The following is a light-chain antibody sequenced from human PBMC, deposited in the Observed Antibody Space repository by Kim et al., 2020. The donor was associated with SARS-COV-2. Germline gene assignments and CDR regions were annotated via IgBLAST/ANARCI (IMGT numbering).Light chain of an antibody. CDR3: ETWDSNTRV. Sequence: QPVLTQSSSASAFLGSSVKLTCTLSSGHSSYIIAWHQQQPGKAPRYLMKLEGSGSYNKGSGLPDRFSGSSSGADRHLTISNLQSEDEADYYCETWDSNTRVFGGGTQLTVL. CDR2: LEGSGSY. J-gene: IGLJ3*02. V-gene: IGLV4-60*03. CDR1: SGHSSYI.